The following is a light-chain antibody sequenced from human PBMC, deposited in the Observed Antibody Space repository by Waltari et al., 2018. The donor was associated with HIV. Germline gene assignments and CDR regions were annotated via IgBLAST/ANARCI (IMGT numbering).Light chain of an antibody. Sequence: DIQMTQSPSSLSASIGDTVTITCRASQNIDNYLNWYQHQSGRVPKLLLYLASTLQTGVPPRFSGRGSGTLFSLIISDVHPEDLATYFCQQTYSPPRTFGPGTR. V-gene: IGKV1-39*01. CDR3: QQTYSPPRT. CDR2: LAS. J-gene: IGKJ5*01. CDR1: QNIDNY.